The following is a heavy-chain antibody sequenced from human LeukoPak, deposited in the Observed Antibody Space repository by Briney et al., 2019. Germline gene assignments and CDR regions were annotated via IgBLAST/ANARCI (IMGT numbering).Heavy chain of an antibody. CDR1: GYSISSGYY. CDR2: IYYSGST. D-gene: IGHD2-15*01. V-gene: IGHV4-38-2*02. CDR3: ARDDCSGGSCYSVFDY. Sequence: SETLSLTCTVSGYSISSGYYWGWIRQLPGKGLEWIGSIYYSGSTYYNPSLKSRVTISLDTSKNQFSLKLSSVTAADTAVYYCARDDCSGGSCYSVFDYWGQGTLVTVSS. J-gene: IGHJ4*02.